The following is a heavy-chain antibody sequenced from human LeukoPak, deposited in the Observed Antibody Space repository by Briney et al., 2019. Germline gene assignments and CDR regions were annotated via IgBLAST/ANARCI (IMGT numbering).Heavy chain of an antibody. J-gene: IGHJ3*02. D-gene: IGHD1-26*01. Sequence: GGSLRLSCAASGFTVSSHYMSWVRQAPGKGLEWVSAIYSGGTTYYADSLKGRFTISRDNAKNSLYLQMNSLRAEDTALYYCAKDVGAHLGTHDAFDIWGQGTMVTVSS. V-gene: IGHV3-53*05. CDR3: AKDVGAHLGTHDAFDI. CDR2: IYSGGTT. CDR1: GFTVSSHY.